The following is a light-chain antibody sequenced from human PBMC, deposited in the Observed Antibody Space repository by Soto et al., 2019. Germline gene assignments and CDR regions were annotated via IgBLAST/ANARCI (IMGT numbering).Light chain of an antibody. CDR1: QSVSNDF. Sequence: EIVLTQSPGILSLSPGERATLSCRASQSVSNDFLAWYQQKPGQAPRLLIYGASTRATDVPDRFSGSGSGADFTLSISRLEPEDFAVYYCQQYRSSPPRTFGQGTKVDIK. CDR2: GAS. CDR3: QQYRSSPPRT. V-gene: IGKV3-20*01. J-gene: IGKJ1*01.